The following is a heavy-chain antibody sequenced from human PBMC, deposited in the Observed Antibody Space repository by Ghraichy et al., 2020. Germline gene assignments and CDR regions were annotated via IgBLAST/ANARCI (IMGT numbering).Heavy chain of an antibody. D-gene: IGHD6-19*01. Sequence: LSLTCAASGFTFRRYGMHWVRQAPGKGLEWLAVIWSDGSNKYYAESVKGRFTISRDNSKNTLFLQMDSLRDEDTAVYYCARDRDTSGWYGIQFYYYYYVVDVWGQGTTVTVSS. J-gene: IGHJ6*02. V-gene: IGHV3-33*01. CDR1: GFTFRRYG. CDR2: IWSDGSNK. CDR3: ARDRDTSGWYGIQFYYYYYVVDV.